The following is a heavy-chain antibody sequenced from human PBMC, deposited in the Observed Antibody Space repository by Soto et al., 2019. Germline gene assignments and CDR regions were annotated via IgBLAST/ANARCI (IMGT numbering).Heavy chain of an antibody. CDR3: AKDRVGGTFYTPLGF. J-gene: IGHJ4*02. Sequence: PGGSLRLSCQASGFNFDNYGMHWVRQAPGKGLEWVAVITYEGSNKYYADSVKGRFTISRDNSKNTLSLHLNTLKPEDTAVYHCAKDRVGGTFYTPLGFWGQGTLVTVSS. CDR1: GFNFDNYG. D-gene: IGHD1-7*01. CDR2: ITYEGSNK. V-gene: IGHV3-30*18.